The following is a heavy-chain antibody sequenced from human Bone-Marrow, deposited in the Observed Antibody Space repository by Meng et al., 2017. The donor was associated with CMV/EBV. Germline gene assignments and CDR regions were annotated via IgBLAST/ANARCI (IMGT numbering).Heavy chain of an antibody. CDR1: GFTFSDHY. J-gene: IGHJ4*02. V-gene: IGHV3-23*01. CDR2: ISGSGGST. Sequence: GGSLRLSCAASGFTFSDHYMDWVRQAPGKGLEWVSAISGSGGSTYYADSVKGRFTISRDNSKNTLYLQMNSLRAEDTAVYYCANSVTYDSSGYFDYWGQGTLVTVSS. CDR3: ANSVTYDSSGYFDY. D-gene: IGHD3-22*01.